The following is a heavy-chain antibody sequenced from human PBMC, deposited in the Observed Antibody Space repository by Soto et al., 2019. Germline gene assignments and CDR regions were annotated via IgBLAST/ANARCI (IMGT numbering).Heavy chain of an antibody. Sequence: PSETLSLTCAVYDGSFSGYYWSWIRQPPGKGLEWIGEIFHGGSTNYSTSLKSRVTISVDTSKNQFSLELSSVTAADTAVYYCARPHYDSNTFYSFFDYWGQGTLVTVSS. D-gene: IGHD3-22*01. V-gene: IGHV4-34*12. CDR2: IFHGGST. J-gene: IGHJ4*02. CDR1: DGSFSGYY. CDR3: ARPHYDSNTFYSFFDY.